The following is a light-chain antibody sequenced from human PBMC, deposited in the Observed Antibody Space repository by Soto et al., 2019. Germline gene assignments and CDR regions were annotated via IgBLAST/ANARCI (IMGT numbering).Light chain of an antibody. CDR3: QQYGSSRWT. Sequence: EIVLTQSPGTLFLSPGERATLSCRASQSVSSIYLAWYQQKPGQAPRLLIYGASSRATGIPDRFSGSGSGTDFTLTISRLEPEDFAVYYCQQYGSSRWTFGQGTKVEI. CDR2: GAS. V-gene: IGKV3-20*01. J-gene: IGKJ1*01. CDR1: QSVSSIY.